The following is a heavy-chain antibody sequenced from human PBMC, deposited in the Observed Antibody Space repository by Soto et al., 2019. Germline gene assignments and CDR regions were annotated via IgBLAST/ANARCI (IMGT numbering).Heavy chain of an antibody. CDR2: INPSSGGT. CDR1: EYTFTSYY. V-gene: IGHV1-46*01. D-gene: IGHD3-9*01. CDR3: ATTAAGYYSAFDY. J-gene: IGHJ4*02. Sequence: VASVKVSCKASEYTFTSYYMHWVRQAPGQGLEWMGIINPSSGGTSYAQKFQGRVSMTRDTSTSTVYMNLSSLISDNTAVYFCATTAAGYYSAFDYWGQGTVVTVSS.